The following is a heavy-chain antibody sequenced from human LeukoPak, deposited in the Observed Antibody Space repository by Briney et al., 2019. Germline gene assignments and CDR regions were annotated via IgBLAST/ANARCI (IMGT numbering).Heavy chain of an antibody. V-gene: IGHV4-61*08. Sequence: SQTLSLTCTVSGGSISSGGYYWSWIRQPPGKGLEWIGYIYYSGSTNYNPSLKSRVTISVDTSKNQFSLKLSSVTAADTAVYYCAREGYDFWSGYRYFDYWGQGTLVTVSS. D-gene: IGHD3-3*01. CDR3: AREGYDFWSGYRYFDY. J-gene: IGHJ4*02. CDR1: GGSISSGGYY. CDR2: IYYSGST.